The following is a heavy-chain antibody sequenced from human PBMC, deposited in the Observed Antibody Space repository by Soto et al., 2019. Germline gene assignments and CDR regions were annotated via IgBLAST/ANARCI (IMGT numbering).Heavy chain of an antibody. Sequence: QVQLVQSGAEVKKPGASVKVSCKASGYTFTSYGISWVRQAPGQGLEWIGWISAYNGNTNYAQKLQGRVTMSTDTSTRTAYMALRSLRYDAPAVYSCARGTPINDAVVPAAPPGDCYGMDVWGQGTTVTVSS. CDR2: ISAYNGNT. J-gene: IGHJ6*02. V-gene: IGHV1-18*04. D-gene: IGHD2-2*01. CDR1: GYTFTSYG. CDR3: ARGTPINDAVVPAAPPGDCYGMDV.